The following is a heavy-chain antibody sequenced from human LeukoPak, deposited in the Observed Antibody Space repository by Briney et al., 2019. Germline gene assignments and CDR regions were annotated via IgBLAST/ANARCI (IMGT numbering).Heavy chain of an antibody. J-gene: IGHJ6*02. CDR2: IGSDNKP. Sequence: PGGSPRLSCEASGFTFSAYAMTWVRQAPGKGLEWVSSIGSDNKPHYSESAKGRFAISRDNSKNTLFLQLHNLRVEDTALYYCARGLHYYVAMDVWGQGTTVTVSS. CDR3: ARGLHYYVAMDV. V-gene: IGHV3-23*05. CDR1: GFTFSAYA. D-gene: IGHD3-10*02.